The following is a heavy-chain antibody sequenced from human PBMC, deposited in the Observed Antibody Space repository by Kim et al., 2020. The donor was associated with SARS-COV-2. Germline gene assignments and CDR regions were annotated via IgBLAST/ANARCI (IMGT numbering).Heavy chain of an antibody. V-gene: IGHV4-59*08. J-gene: IGHJ4*02. D-gene: IGHD5-18*01. CDR2: IYYSGST. CDR1: GGSISSYY. Sequence: SETLSLTCTVSGGSISSYYWSWIRQPPGKGLEWIGYIYYSGSTNYNPSLKSRVTISVDTSKNQFSLKLSSVTAADTAVYYCARGEADSYGFGYWGQGTLVTVSS. CDR3: ARGEADSYGFGY.